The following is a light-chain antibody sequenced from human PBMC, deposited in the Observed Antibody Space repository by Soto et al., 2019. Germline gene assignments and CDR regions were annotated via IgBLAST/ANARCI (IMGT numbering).Light chain of an antibody. J-gene: IGLJ1*01. V-gene: IGLV2-8*01. CDR2: EVT. Sequence: QSVLTQPPSASGSLGQSVTISCTGTSTDIGPYDFVSWYQHHPGKAPKLIISEVTERPSGVPDRFSGSKSGNTASLTVSGLQADDEADYFCCSYAGTKYYVFGTGTKVT. CDR1: STDIGPYDF. CDR3: CSYAGTKYYV.